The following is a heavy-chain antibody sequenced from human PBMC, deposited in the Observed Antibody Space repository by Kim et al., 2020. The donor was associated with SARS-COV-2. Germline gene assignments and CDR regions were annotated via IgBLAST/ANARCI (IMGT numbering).Heavy chain of an antibody. J-gene: IGHJ5*02. V-gene: IGHV4-59*01. D-gene: IGHD6-19*01. CDR1: GGSISSYY. CDR3: ARVLRVAGSDNWFDP. Sequence: SETLSLTCTVSGGSISSYYWSWIRQPPGKGLEWIGHIYYSGSTNYNPSLKSRVTISVDTSKNQFSLKVTSVTAADTAVYYCARVLRVAGSDNWFDPWGQGTLVTVSS. CDR2: IYYSGST.